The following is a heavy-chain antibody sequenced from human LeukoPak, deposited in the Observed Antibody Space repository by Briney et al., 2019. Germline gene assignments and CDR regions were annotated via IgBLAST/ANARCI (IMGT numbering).Heavy chain of an antibody. CDR1: GYTFTGYY. CDR3: ARDRSRFLGLCYFDY. Sequence: GASVKVSCKASGYTFTGYYMHWVRQAPGQGLEWMGWINPNSGGTNYAQKFQGRVTMTRDTSISTAYKELSRLRSDDTAVYYCARDRSRFLGLCYFDYWGQGTPVTVSS. J-gene: IGHJ4*02. V-gene: IGHV1-2*02. D-gene: IGHD3-16*01. CDR2: INPNSGGT.